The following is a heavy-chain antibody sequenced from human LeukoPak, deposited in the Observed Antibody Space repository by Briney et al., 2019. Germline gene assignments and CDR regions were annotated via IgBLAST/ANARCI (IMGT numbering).Heavy chain of an antibody. CDR2: INSDVSST. Sequence: GGSLRLSCAASGFTFSSYWMHWVRQAPGEGLVWVSRINSDVSSTTYADSVKGRFTISRDNAKNTLYLQMNSLRAEDTAVYYCARGRDGYNPPDYWGQGTLVTVSS. J-gene: IGHJ4*02. CDR1: GFTFSSYW. D-gene: IGHD5-24*01. CDR3: ARGRDGYNPPDY. V-gene: IGHV3-74*01.